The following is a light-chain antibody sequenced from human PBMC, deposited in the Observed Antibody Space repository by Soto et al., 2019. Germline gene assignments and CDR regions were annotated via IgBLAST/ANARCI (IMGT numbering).Light chain of an antibody. CDR2: AAS. CDR3: LQDYNYPIT. CDR1: QGISSY. J-gene: IGKJ5*01. V-gene: IGKV1-6*01. Sequence: AIQFSQSPSFRSESVRDRVAISCRASQGISSYLSWYQQKPGKAPKLLIYAASSLQSGVPSRFSGSGSGTDFTLTISSLQPEDFATYYCLQDYNYPITFGQGTRLEI.